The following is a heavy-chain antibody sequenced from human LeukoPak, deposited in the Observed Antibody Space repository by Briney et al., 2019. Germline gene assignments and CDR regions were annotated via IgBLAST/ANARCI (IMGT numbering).Heavy chain of an antibody. J-gene: IGHJ3*02. CDR2: IYTSGST. CDR1: GYSISSGYY. D-gene: IGHD3-10*01. CDR3: AKSNGYGLVDI. V-gene: IGHV4-38-2*02. Sequence: SETLSLTCTVSGYSISSGYYWGWIRQPPGKGLEWIGRIYTSGSTNYNPSLKSRVTISVDTSKNQFSLKLSSVTAADTAVYYCAKSNGYGLVDIWGQGTMVTVSS.